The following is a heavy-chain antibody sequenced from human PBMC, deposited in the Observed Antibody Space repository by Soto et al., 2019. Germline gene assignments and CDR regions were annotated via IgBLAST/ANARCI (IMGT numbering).Heavy chain of an antibody. CDR2: IYYSGST. Sequence: TSETLSLTCSVSGSSISSYYWRWSRQPPGKGLEWIGYIYYSGSTNYNPSLKSRVTISVDTSKNQFSLKLSSVTVADTAVYYCARVWGGAFDIWGQGTMVTVSS. J-gene: IGHJ3*02. D-gene: IGHD3-10*01. CDR1: GSSISSYY. V-gene: IGHV4-59*01. CDR3: ARVWGGAFDI.